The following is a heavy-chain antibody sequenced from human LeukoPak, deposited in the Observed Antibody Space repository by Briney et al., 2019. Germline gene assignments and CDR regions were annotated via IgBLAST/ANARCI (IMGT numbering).Heavy chain of an antibody. CDR3: ARGVVVAATHFDY. D-gene: IGHD2-15*01. V-gene: IGHV4-59*01. J-gene: IGHJ4*02. CDR2: IYYSGST. Sequence: SETLSLTCTVSGVSISSYYWSWIRQPPGKGLEWIGYIYYSGSTNYNPSLKSRVTISVDTSKNQFSLKLSSVTAADTAVYYCARGVVVAATHFDYWGQGTLVTVSS. CDR1: GVSISSYY.